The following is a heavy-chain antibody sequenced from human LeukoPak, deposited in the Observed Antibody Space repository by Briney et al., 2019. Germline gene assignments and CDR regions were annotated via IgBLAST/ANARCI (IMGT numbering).Heavy chain of an antibody. CDR2: LYGSASI. D-gene: IGHD5-12*01. CDR1: GGSIRGYY. J-gene: IGHJ6*02. V-gene: IGHV4-4*07. Sequence: PSETLFLTCTVSGGSIRGYYWSWIRQPAGKGLEWIGRLYGSASIKYNPSLRSRLSLSGDTSKNQFSLKLSSVTAADTAVYYCAREARLASAAGLDVWGQGTMVTVS. CDR3: AREARLASAAGLDV.